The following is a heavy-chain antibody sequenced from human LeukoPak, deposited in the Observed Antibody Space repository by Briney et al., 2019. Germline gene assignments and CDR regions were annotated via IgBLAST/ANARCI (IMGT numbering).Heavy chain of an antibody. CDR3: ARDVYYYDSSGQSSSRAFDI. CDR1: GYTFTSYG. D-gene: IGHD3-22*01. Sequence: ASVKVSCKASGYTFTSYGISWVRQAPGQGLEWMGWISAYNGNTNYAQKLQGRVTMTTDTSTSTACMELRSLRSDDTAVYYCARDVYYYDSSGQSSSRAFDIWGQGTMVTVSS. V-gene: IGHV1-18*01. CDR2: ISAYNGNT. J-gene: IGHJ3*02.